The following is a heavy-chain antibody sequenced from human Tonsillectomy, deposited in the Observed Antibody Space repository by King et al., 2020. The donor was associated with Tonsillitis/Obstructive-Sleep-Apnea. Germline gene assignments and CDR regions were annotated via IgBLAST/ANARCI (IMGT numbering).Heavy chain of an antibody. Sequence: VQLVESGAEVKKPGESLKISCKGSGYSFTSYWNGWVRQMPGKGLEWMGIIYPGDSDTRYSPSFQGQVAISADKSISTAYLQWSSLKASDTAMYYCARLSDYCDPEGAFDYWGQGTLVPVSS. J-gene: IGHJ4*02. D-gene: IGHD4-17*01. CDR1: GYSFTSYW. CDR3: ARLSDYCDPEGAFDY. CDR2: IYPGDSDT. V-gene: IGHV5-51*03.